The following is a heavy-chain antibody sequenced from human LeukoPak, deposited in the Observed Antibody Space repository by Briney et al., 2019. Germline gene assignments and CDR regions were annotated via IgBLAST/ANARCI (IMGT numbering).Heavy chain of an antibody. CDR2: IWYDGSNK. CDR3: ATDVEPGFRPDYYYGHDAFDI. D-gene: IGHD3-22*01. V-gene: IGHV3-33*08. J-gene: IGHJ3*02. Sequence: GGSLRLSCAASGFTFSSYGMHWVRQAPGKGLEWVAVIWYDGSNKYYADSVKGRFTISRDNSKNTLYLQMNSLRAEDTAVYYCATDVEPGFRPDYYYGHDAFDIWGQGTMVTVSS. CDR1: GFTFSSYG.